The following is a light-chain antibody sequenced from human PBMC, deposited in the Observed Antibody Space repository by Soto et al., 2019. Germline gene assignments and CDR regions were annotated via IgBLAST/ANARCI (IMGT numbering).Light chain of an antibody. CDR3: QQSYSTIIT. CDR2: AAS. CDR1: RSISSY. Sequence: LQMTQSPYSLSASVGDRVTITCRASRSISSYLNWYQQKPGKAPKLLIYAASSLQSGVPSRFSGSGSGTDFTLTISCLKTEDFATYYCQQSYSTIITFGQGTRLEIK. V-gene: IGKV1-39*01. J-gene: IGKJ5*01.